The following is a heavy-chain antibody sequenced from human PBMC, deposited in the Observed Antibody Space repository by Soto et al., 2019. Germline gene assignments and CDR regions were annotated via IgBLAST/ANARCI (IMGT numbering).Heavy chain of an antibody. V-gene: IGHV4-30-4*01. CDR2: IYYSGST. CDR1: GGSISSGDYY. Sequence: QVQLQESGPGLVKPSQTLSLTCTVSGGSISSGDYYWSWIRQPPGKGLEWIGYIYYSGSTYYTPSLRSRVTISVDTSKNQFSLKLSSVTAADTAVYYCARERPDGARLDPWGQGTLVTVSS. CDR3: ARERPDGARLDP. J-gene: IGHJ5*02.